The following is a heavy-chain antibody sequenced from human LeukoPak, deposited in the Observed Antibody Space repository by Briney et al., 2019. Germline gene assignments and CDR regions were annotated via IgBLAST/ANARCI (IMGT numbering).Heavy chain of an antibody. V-gene: IGHV3-23*01. D-gene: IGHD6-19*01. CDR2: ITSTSGSI. Sequence: PGGSLRLSCVGSGFRFGKSAMSWVRQIPGKGLEWVSSITSTSGSIKYVDSVKGRFTISRDNSKNTLFLQMDSLRAEDTAIYYCASYSSGWFKPLDSWGQGTLVTVSS. J-gene: IGHJ4*02. CDR1: GFRFGKSA. CDR3: ASYSSGWFKPLDS.